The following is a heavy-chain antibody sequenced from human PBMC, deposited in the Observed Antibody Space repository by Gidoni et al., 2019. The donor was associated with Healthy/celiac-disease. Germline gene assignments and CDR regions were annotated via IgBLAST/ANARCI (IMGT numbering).Heavy chain of an antibody. CDR1: GYTLTESS. CDR2: FGPEDGET. V-gene: IGHV1-24*01. CDR3: ATGVPAAIPYYYYMDV. D-gene: IGHD2-2*02. Sequence: QVQLVQSGAAVKKPGASVKVSCKVSGYTLTESSMPWVRQTPGKGLEWMGGFGPEDGETIYAQKFQGRVTMTEDTSTDTAYMELSSLRSEDTAVYYCATGVPAAIPYYYYMDVWGKGTTVTVSS. J-gene: IGHJ6*03.